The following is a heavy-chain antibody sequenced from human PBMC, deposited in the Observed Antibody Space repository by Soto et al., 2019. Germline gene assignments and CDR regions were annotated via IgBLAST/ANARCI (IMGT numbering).Heavy chain of an antibody. CDR2: IRWNSGSI. J-gene: IGHJ6*02. D-gene: IGHD6-6*01. V-gene: IGHV3-9*01. Sequence: PGGSLRLSCAASGFTFDNYAMHWVRQAPGKGLEWVSGIRWNSGSIGYADSVKGRFTISRDNAKNSLYLQMNSLRAEDKALYYCAKDIGYSSTSPNYYYYYGMDVWGQGTTVTVSS. CDR3: AKDIGYSSTSPNYYYYYGMDV. CDR1: GFTFDNYA.